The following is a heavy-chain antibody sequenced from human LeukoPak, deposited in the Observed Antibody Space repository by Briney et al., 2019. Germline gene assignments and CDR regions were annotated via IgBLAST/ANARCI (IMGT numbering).Heavy chain of an antibody. D-gene: IGHD6-19*01. V-gene: IGHV1-18*01. CDR3: ARTPLSTAGVDGKNAAFDI. Sequence: ASGKVSSKASVFTFAISGIGWVRQAPCPGLEWRGWISAFIGNTNHAPTRQGRVTMTTETSRTSAYMELRRLRSDDTAVYYWARTPLSTAGVDGKNAAFDIWGQGTMVTVSS. CDR2: ISAFIGNT. CDR1: VFTFAISG. J-gene: IGHJ3*02.